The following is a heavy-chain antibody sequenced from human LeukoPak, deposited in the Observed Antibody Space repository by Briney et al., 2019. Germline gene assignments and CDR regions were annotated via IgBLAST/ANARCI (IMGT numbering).Heavy chain of an antibody. J-gene: IGHJ6*02. Sequence: SETLSLTCTVSGGSISSYYWSWIRQPPGKGLEWIGYIYYSGSTNYNPSLKSRVTISVDTSKNQFSLKLSSVTAADTAVYYCARASNKYYYYGMDVWGQGTTVTVSS. D-gene: IGHD1/OR15-1a*01. CDR3: ARASNKYYYYGMDV. CDR1: GGSISSYY. CDR2: IYYSGST. V-gene: IGHV4-59*01.